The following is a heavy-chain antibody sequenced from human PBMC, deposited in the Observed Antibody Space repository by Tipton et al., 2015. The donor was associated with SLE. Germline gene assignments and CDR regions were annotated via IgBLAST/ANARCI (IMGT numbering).Heavy chain of an antibody. CDR2: IWYDGSNK. D-gene: IGHD6-13*01. CDR1: GFTFSSYG. Sequence: SLRLSCAASGFTFSSYGMHWVRQAPGKGLEWVAVIWYDGSNKYYADSVKGRFTISRDNSKNTLYLQMNSLRAEDTAVYYCARGSGGGSSSWYDYFDYWGQGTLVTVSS. J-gene: IGHJ4*02. V-gene: IGHV3-33*08. CDR3: ARGSGGGSSSWYDYFDY.